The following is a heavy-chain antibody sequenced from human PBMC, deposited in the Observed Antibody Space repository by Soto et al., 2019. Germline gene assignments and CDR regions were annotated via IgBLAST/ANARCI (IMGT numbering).Heavy chain of an antibody. Sequence: SETLSLTCTVSGGSISSYYWSWIRQPPGKGLEWIGYISYSGSTSYNPSLKSRVTISVDTSKNQFSLNLNSVTAADTAVYYCARNSVGLTPYYYGMDVWGQGTTVTVSS. J-gene: IGHJ6*02. D-gene: IGHD1-26*01. V-gene: IGHV4-59*01. CDR2: ISYSGST. CDR3: ARNSVGLTPYYYGMDV. CDR1: GGSISSYY.